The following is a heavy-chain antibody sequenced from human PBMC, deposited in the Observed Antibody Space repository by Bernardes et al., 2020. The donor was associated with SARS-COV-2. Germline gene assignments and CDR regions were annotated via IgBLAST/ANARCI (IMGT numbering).Heavy chain of an antibody. D-gene: IGHD5-18*01. CDR1: DYTFTSYC. J-gene: IGHJ5*02. Sequence: ASVKVSCMASDYTFTSYCMSWVRQAPCQGLEWKGLISADRGNTDYIEKFHGRVTMTTDTSTSTAYMELRSLRSDDTAGYYCARVVGYTCGGGWFDPWGQGTLVTVS. V-gene: IGHV1-18*01. CDR2: ISADRGNT. CDR3: ARVVGYTCGGGWFDP.